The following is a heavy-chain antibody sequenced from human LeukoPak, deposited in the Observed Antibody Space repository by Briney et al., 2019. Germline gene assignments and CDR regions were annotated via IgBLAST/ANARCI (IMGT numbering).Heavy chain of an antibody. CDR1: GFTFSSYA. CDR3: AKEAEYYYDSSGYYPYDY. J-gene: IGHJ4*02. Sequence: GGSLRLSCAASGFTFSSYAMSWVRQAPGKGLEWVSAISGSGGSTYYADSVKGRFTISRDNSKNTLYLQMNSLRAEDTAVHYCAKEAEYYYDSSGYYPYDYWGQGTLVTVSS. D-gene: IGHD3-22*01. V-gene: IGHV3-23*01. CDR2: ISGSGGST.